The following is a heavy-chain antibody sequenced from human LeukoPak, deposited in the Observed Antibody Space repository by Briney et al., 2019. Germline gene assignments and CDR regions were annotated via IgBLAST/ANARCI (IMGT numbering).Heavy chain of an antibody. CDR1: GFTFSSYE. J-gene: IGHJ6*03. D-gene: IGHD6-6*01. CDR2: ISGSGGST. Sequence: GGSLRLSCAASGFTFSSYEMNWVRQDPGKGLEWVSSISGSGGSTYYADSVKGRFTISRDNSKNTLYLQMNSLRAEDTAVDYCAKGNRIAASYYYYMDVWGKGTTVTVS. CDR3: AKGNRIAASYYYYMDV. V-gene: IGHV3-23*01.